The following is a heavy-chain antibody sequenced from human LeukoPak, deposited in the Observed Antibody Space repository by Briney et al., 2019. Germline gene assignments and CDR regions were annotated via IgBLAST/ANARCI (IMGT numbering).Heavy chain of an antibody. D-gene: IGHD6-19*01. J-gene: IGHJ4*02. CDR3: AKDLDGSGMYGGTDS. CDR2: ITASARTT. CDR1: GFNFRDYG. V-gene: IGHV3-23*01. Sequence: GGSLRLSCEASGFNFRDYGMNWVGQAPGKGLEWVSGITASARTTYYADSVKGRFTIYSDNSKNTLSLQMSSLRAEDTAVYYCAKDLDGSGMYGGTDSWGQGTPVTVSS.